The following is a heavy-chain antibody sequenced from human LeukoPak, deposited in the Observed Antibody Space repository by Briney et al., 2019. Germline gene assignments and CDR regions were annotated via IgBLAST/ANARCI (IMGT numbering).Heavy chain of an antibody. Sequence: PSQTLSLTCAVSGGSISSGGYSWSWIRQPPGKGLEWIGYIYHSGSTYYNPSLKSRVTISVDRSKNQFSLKLSSVTAADTAVYYCARARKKTNSGYYLDAFDIWGQGTMVTVSS. J-gene: IGHJ3*02. CDR3: ARARKKTNSGYYLDAFDI. CDR1: GGSISSGGYS. CDR2: IYHSGST. V-gene: IGHV4-30-2*01. D-gene: IGHD3-22*01.